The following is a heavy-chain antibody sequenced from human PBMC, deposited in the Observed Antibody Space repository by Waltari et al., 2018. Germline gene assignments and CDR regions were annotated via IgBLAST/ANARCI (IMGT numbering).Heavy chain of an antibody. D-gene: IGHD6-6*01. V-gene: IGHV3-23*03. CDR3: AAGGLDYYYYMDV. J-gene: IGHJ6*03. CDR1: GFTFSSYA. Sequence: EVQLLESGGGLVQPGGSLRLSCAASGFTFSSYAMTWARQAPGKGLEWVSVIYSGGSTYYADSVKGRFTISRDNSKNTLYLQMNSLRAEDTAVYYCAAGGLDYYYYMDVWGKGTTVTVSS. CDR2: IYSGGST.